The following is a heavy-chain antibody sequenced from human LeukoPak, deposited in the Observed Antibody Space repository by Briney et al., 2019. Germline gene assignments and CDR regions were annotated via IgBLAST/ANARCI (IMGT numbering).Heavy chain of an antibody. Sequence: ASVKVSCKASGYTFTGYYMHWVRQAPGQGLAWMGWINPHSGDTNYAQKFQGRVTMTRDTSINTAYMELSRLGSDDTAVYYCARVGAWWELDYWGQGTLVTVSS. CDR2: INPHSGDT. CDR1: GYTFTGYY. J-gene: IGHJ4*02. CDR3: ARVGAWWELDY. V-gene: IGHV1-2*02. D-gene: IGHD1-26*01.